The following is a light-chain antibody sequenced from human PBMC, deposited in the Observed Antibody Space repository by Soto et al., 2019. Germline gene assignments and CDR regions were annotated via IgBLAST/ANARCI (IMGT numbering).Light chain of an antibody. J-gene: IGLJ3*02. V-gene: IGLV1-51*01. CDR1: SSNIAEND. CDR3: GTWDSSLSAVV. Sequence: QSVLTQPPSVSAAPGQRVTISCSGKSSNIAENDVAWFRHPPGTAPELLIYDNTKRPSGIPDRFSGSKSGTSVTLGISGLQSGDEADYYCGTWDSSLSAVVFGGGTKLTVL. CDR2: DNT.